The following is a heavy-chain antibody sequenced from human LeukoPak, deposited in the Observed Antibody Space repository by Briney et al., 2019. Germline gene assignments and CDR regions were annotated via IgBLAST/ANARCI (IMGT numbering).Heavy chain of an antibody. CDR2: FDPEDGEI. Sequence: ASVKVSCKVSGYTLTELSMHWVRQAPGKGLEWMGGFDPEDGEIIYAQKLQGRVTMTEDTSTDTAYMELSSLRSEDTAVYYCASRRSGSYDYYYYMDVWGKGTTVTVSS. D-gene: IGHD1-26*01. V-gene: IGHV1-24*01. CDR3: ASRRSGSYDYYYYMDV. J-gene: IGHJ6*03. CDR1: GYTLTELS.